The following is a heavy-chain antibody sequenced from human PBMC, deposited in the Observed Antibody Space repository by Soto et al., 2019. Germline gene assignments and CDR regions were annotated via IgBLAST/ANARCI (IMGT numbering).Heavy chain of an antibody. J-gene: IGHJ6*02. Sequence: PGGSLRLSCVTSGFTFGHSAKTWVRQAPGKGLEWVSTISGNGDETYYADSVRGRFIISGDSYRNTVYLEMNSLRTEDTAVYYCARVLSWASYYDFWSGYYNYYYYGMDVWGQGTTVTVS. D-gene: IGHD3-3*01. CDR1: GFTFGHSA. CDR2: ISGNGDET. CDR3: ARVLSWASYYDFWSGYYNYYYYGMDV. V-gene: IGHV3-23*01.